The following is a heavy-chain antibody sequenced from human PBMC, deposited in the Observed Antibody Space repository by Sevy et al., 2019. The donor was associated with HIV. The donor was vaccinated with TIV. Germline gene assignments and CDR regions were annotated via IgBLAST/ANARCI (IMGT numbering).Heavy chain of an antibody. J-gene: IGHJ6*02. CDR1: GFSFSTYW. D-gene: IGHD3-3*01. Sequence: GGSLRLSCAASGFSFSTYWMTWVRQAPGKGLGWVGRIKSKTDGGTADYAAHVKGRFTISRDDSENTLYLQMNSLKTEDTAVYYCASVVKNDFWDGHVNYYGLDVWGQGTTVTVSS. CDR2: IKSKTDGGTA. CDR3: ASVVKNDFWDGHVNYYGLDV. V-gene: IGHV3-15*01.